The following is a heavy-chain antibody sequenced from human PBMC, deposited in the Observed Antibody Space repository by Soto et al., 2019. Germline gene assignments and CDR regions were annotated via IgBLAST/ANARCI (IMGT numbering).Heavy chain of an antibody. CDR2: IWYDGSNK. D-gene: IGHD6-13*01. Sequence: GGSLRLSCAASGFTFSSYGMHWVRQAPGKGLEWVAVIWYDGSNKYYADSVKGRFTISRDISKNTLYLQMNSLRAEDTAVYYCARGGEPSIAAAAHFDYWGQGTLVTVSS. CDR3: ARGGEPSIAAAAHFDY. CDR1: GFTFSSYG. V-gene: IGHV3-33*01. J-gene: IGHJ4*02.